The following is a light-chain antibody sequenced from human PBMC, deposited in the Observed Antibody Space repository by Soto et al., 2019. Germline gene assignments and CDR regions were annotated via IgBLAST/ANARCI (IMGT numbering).Light chain of an antibody. Sequence: QSVLTQPPSVSGAPRQRVTISCTGTVSNIGAGYEVHWYQQLLGAAPKLLIYGNTNRPSGVPDRFSGYKSGSSASLAINGIHVEDEADYYCQSYDTSLSDHVAFGGGTKLTVL. J-gene: IGLJ2*01. CDR2: GNT. CDR1: VSNIGAGYE. V-gene: IGLV1-40*01. CDR3: QSYDTSLSDHVA.